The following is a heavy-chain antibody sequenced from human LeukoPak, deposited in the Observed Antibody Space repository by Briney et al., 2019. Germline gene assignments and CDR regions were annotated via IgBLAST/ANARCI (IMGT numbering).Heavy chain of an antibody. CDR2: IIAYNGNT. CDR1: RYSFISYG. V-gene: IGHV1-18*01. J-gene: IGHJ4*02. D-gene: IGHD2-21*02. CDR3: AREDNRVTASRRVFDY. Sequence: ASVKVSCKPSRYSFISYGLSSVRQTPGQRRGWMGWIIAYNGNTNYAQKLQGRVTMTTDTSTSTAYMELRSLRSDDTAVYYGAREDNRVTASRRVFDYWGQGTLVTVSS.